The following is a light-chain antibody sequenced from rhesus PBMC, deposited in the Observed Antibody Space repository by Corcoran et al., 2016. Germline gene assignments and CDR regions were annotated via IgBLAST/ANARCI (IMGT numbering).Light chain of an antibody. CDR3: QRSKRYPLT. CDR2: AAT. V-gene: IGKV1-28*03. CDR1: PGISSY. J-gene: IGKJ4*01. Sequence: DIQMTQSPSSLPASVGDTVTITCRESPGISSYLNLFQQKPGKAPKRLIYAATTLQSGVPSRFSGSGSGTGFTLSISSLQPEDLATSASQRSKRYPLTFRGGTKVEI.